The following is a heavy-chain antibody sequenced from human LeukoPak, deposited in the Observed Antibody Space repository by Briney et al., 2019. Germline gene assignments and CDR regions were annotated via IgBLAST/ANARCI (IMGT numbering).Heavy chain of an antibody. V-gene: IGHV4-59*01. CDR2: MYYSGST. Sequence: SETLSLTCTVSGGSISNYYWSWIRQPPGKGLEWIGYMYYSGSTNYNPSLKSRVTISVDTSKNQFSLRLSSVTAADTAVYYCASSHPLGSNNDYYAPFDYWGQGTLVTVSS. CDR3: ASSHPLGSNNDYYAPFDY. J-gene: IGHJ4*02. D-gene: IGHD3-10*01. CDR1: GGSISNYY.